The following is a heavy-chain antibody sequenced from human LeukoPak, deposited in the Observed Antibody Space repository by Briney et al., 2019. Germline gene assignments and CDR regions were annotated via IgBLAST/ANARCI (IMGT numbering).Heavy chain of an antibody. V-gene: IGHV3-21*01. CDR2: ISSSSSYI. Sequence: GGSLRLSCAASGFTFSSYSMNWVRQAPGMGLEWVSSISSSSSYIYYADSVKGRFTISRDSAKNSLYLQMNSLRAEDTAVYYCARGLIAAAGYFDYWGQGTLVTVSS. J-gene: IGHJ4*02. CDR3: ARGLIAAAGYFDY. D-gene: IGHD6-13*01. CDR1: GFTFSSYS.